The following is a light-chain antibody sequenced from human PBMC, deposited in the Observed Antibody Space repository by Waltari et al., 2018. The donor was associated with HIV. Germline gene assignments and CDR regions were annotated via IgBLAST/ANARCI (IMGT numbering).Light chain of an antibody. Sequence: QSALTQPPSVSGSPGQSVTISCTGYSSDVGSYNRVSWYQQPPGTAPKLMIYEVSNRPSGVPDRFSGSKSGNTASLIISGLQAEDEADYYCSSYTSSNLVFGGGTKLTVL. V-gene: IGLV2-18*02. J-gene: IGLJ2*01. CDR3: SSYTSSNLV. CDR2: EVS. CDR1: SSDVGSYNR.